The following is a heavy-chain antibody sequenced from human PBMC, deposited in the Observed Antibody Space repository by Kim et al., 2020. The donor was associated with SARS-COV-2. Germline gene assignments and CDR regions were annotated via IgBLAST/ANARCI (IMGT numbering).Heavy chain of an antibody. CDR1: GFTFSSYG. D-gene: IGHD3-3*01. J-gene: IGHJ4*02. V-gene: IGHV3-30*18. CDR3: AKGPWRGYYFDY. CDR2: ISYDGSNK. Sequence: GGSLRLSCAASGFTFSSYGMHWVRQAPGKGLEWVAVISYDGSNKYYADSVKGRFTISRDNSKNTLYLQMNSLRAEDTAGYYCAKGPWRGYYFDYWGQGTLITVSS.